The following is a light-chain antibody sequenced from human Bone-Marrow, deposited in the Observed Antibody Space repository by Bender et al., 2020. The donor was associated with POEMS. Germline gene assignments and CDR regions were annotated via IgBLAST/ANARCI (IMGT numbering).Light chain of an antibody. J-gene: IGLJ2*01. CDR2: QNN. Sequence: SYELTQPPSVSVSPGQTASITCSGDKLGDKYACWYQQKPGQSPVLVIYQNNNRPSGVPERFSGSNSGNTATLTISGTQAMDEADYYCQAWDSITLVFGGGTKLTVL. CDR1: KLGDKY. CDR3: QAWDSITLV. V-gene: IGLV3-1*01.